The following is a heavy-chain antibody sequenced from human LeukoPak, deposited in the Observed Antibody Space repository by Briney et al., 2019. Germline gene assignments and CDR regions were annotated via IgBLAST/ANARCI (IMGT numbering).Heavy chain of an antibody. CDR1: GFTFSDHY. J-gene: IGHJ4*02. Sequence: GGSLRLSCAASGFTFSDHYMDWVRQAPGKGLEWVGRTRNKANSYTTEYAASAKGRFTISRDDSKNSLYLQMNSLKTEDTAVYYCARGIGLYWGQGTLVTVSS. D-gene: IGHD3/OR15-3a*01. V-gene: IGHV3-72*01. CDR3: ARGIGLY. CDR2: TRNKANSYTT.